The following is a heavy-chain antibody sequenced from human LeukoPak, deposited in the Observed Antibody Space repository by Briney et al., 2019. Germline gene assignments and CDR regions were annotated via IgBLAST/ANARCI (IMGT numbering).Heavy chain of an antibody. V-gene: IGHV3-21*01. CDR3: ARLTAMVTRYGMDV. CDR2: ISSSSSYI. D-gene: IGHD5-18*01. Sequence: GGSLRLSCAASGFTFSSYSMNWVRQAPGKGLEWVSSISSSSSYIYYADSAKGRFTISRDNAKNSLYLQMNSLRAEDTAVYYCARLTAMVTRYGMDVWGQGPTVTVSS. CDR1: GFTFSSYS. J-gene: IGHJ6*02.